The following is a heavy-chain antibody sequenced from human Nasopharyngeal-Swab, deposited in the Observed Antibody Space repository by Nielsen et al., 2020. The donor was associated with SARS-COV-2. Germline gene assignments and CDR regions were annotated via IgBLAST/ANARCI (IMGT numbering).Heavy chain of an antibody. Sequence: ASVKVSCKASEYTFTIYAMNWVRQAPGQGLEWMGWINTNTGNPTYAQGFTGRFVFSLDTSVSTAYLQISSLKAEDTAVYYCARALIVVVPAATYYYYMDVWGKGTTVTVSS. V-gene: IGHV7-4-1*02. J-gene: IGHJ6*03. CDR1: EYTFTIYA. CDR3: ARALIVVVPAATYYYYMDV. CDR2: INTNTGNP. D-gene: IGHD2-2*01.